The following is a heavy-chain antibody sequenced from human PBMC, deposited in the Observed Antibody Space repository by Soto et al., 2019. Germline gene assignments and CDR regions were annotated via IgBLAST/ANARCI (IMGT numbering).Heavy chain of an antibody. CDR3: ANGEVVYAPPVDY. D-gene: IGHD2-8*02. CDR2: ISGSGGST. J-gene: IGHJ4*02. Sequence: RVRRTASGFTCIGHGRSCVLQAPGKGLEWGSAISGSGGSTYYADSVKGRFTISRDNSKNTLYLQMNSLRAEDTAVYYCANGEVVYAPPVDYWGKGTLVTVSS. V-gene: IGHV3-23*01. CDR1: GFTCIGHG.